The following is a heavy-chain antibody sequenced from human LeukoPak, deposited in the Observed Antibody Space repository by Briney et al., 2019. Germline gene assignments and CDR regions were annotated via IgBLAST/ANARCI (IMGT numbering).Heavy chain of an antibody. CDR3: ARALTPLESEDSSGYYYYFDY. Sequence: SETLSLTCTVSGGSISSYYWSWIRQPPGKGLEWIGYIYYSGSTNYNPSLKSRVTISVDTSKNQFSLKLSSVTAADTAVYYCARALTPLESEDSSGYYYYFDYWGQGTLVTVSS. D-gene: IGHD3-22*01. CDR2: IYYSGST. J-gene: IGHJ4*02. V-gene: IGHV4-59*08. CDR1: GGSISSYY.